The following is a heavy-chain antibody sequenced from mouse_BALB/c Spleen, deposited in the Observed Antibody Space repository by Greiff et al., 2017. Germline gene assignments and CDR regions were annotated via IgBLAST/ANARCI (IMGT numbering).Heavy chain of an antibody. CDR1: GYTFTDYA. CDR3: AREYGNYVAWFAY. Sequence: VQLQQSGAELVRPGVSVKISCKGSGYTFTDYAMHWVKQSHAKSLEWIGVISTYYGDASYNQKFKGKATMTVDKSSSTAYMELARLTSEDSAIYYCAREYGNYVAWFAYWGQGTLVTVSA. D-gene: IGHD2-10*02. J-gene: IGHJ3*01. V-gene: IGHV1S137*01. CDR2: ISTYYGDA.